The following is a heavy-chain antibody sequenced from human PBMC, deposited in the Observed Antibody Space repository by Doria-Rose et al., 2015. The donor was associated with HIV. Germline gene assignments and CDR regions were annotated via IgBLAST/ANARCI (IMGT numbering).Heavy chain of an antibody. Sequence: APGKGLEWVSLISAGGDSTYYADSVRGRFSISRDNSKNTVALQMSSLRAEDTALYYCVKGYSNSFDFWGQGTLVTVSS. V-gene: IGHV3-23*01. CDR3: VKGYSNSFDF. CDR2: ISAGGDST. J-gene: IGHJ4*02. D-gene: IGHD6-13*01.